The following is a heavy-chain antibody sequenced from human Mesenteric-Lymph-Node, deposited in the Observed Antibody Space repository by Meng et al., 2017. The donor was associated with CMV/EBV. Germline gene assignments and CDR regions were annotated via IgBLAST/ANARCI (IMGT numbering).Heavy chain of an antibody. V-gene: IGHV3-11*06. J-gene: IGHJ4*02. CDR1: GFTFSDYY. D-gene: IGHD5-18*01. Sequence: GESLKISCAASGFTFSDYYMSWIRQAPGKGLEWVSSISSSSSYIYYADSVKGRFTISRDNAKNSLYLQMNSLRAEDTAVYYCAREPDDTAIFDYWGQGTLVTVSS. CDR2: ISSSSSYI. CDR3: AREPDDTAIFDY.